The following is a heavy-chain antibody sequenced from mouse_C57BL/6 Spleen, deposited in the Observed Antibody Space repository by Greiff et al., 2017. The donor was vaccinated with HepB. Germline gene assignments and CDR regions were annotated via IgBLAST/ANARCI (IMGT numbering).Heavy chain of an antibody. V-gene: IGHV5-17*01. D-gene: IGHD2-2*01. J-gene: IGHJ3*01. CDR2: ISSGSSTI. CDR3: ARGYDYAWFAY. CDR1: GFTFSDYG. Sequence: EVKLVESGGGLVKPGGSLKLSCAASGFTFSDYGMHWVRQAPEKGLEWVAYISSGSSTIYYADTVKGRFTISRDNAKNTLFLQMTSRRSEDTAMYYCARGYDYAWFAYWGQGTLVTVSA.